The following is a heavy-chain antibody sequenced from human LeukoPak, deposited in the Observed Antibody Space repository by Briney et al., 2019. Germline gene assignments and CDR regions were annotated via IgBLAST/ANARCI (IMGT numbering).Heavy chain of an antibody. Sequence: PGGSLRPSCAASGFTFSSSGMHWVRQAPGKGLEWVAVISYDGSNKYYADSVKGRFTISRDNSKNTLYLQMNSLRAEDTAVYYCARGSIAAAGIFYYFDYWGQGTLVTVSS. CDR3: ARGSIAAAGIFYYFDY. D-gene: IGHD6-13*01. CDR1: GFTFSSSG. J-gene: IGHJ4*02. V-gene: IGHV3-30*03. CDR2: ISYDGSNK.